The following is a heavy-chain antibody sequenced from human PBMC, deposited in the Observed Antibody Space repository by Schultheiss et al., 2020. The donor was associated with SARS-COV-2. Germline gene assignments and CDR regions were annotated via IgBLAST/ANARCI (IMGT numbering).Heavy chain of an antibody. Sequence: GGSLRLSCAASGFAFSSYGLHWVRQAPGKGLEWLAIISYDGSEQYYADSVKGRFTISRDNSKNTVFLEMNGLRPDETAKYYCTRGAPGPTIWYYFDYWGQGTLVTVSS. CDR3: TRGAPGPTIWYYFDY. D-gene: IGHD3-16*01. CDR1: GFAFSSYG. J-gene: IGHJ4*02. V-gene: IGHV3-30*03. CDR2: ISYDGSEQ.